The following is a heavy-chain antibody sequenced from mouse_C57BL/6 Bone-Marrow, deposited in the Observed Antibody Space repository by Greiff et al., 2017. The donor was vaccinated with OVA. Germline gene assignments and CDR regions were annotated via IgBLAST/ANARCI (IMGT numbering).Heavy chain of an antibody. CDR1: GFTFSDYG. J-gene: IGHJ3*01. CDR2: ICSGSSTI. Sequence: EVMLVESGGGLVKPGGSLKLSCAASGFTFSDYGMHWVRQAPEKGLAWVAYICSGSSTIYYADTVKGRFTLPRDNAKNTLFLQRTSLRSEDTAMYDCARPTYDGYDVAFAYWGRGTLATVTA. CDR3: ARPTYDGYDVAFAY. V-gene: IGHV5-17*01. D-gene: IGHD2-3*01.